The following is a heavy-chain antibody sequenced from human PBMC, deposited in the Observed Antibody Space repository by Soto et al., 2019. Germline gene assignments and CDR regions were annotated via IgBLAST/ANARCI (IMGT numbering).Heavy chain of an antibody. J-gene: IGHJ6*03. D-gene: IGHD6-19*01. CDR3: ARHSSCWSNRTSDYYLDV. V-gene: IGHV4-34*01. CDR2: INHSGST. Sequence: PSETLSLTCAVYGGSFSGYYWSWIRQPPGKGLEWIGEINHSGSTNYNPSLKSRVTISVDTSKNQFSLKLSSVTAADTAVYYCARHSSCWSNRTSDYYLDVWGKGSTLTAS. CDR1: GGSFSGYY.